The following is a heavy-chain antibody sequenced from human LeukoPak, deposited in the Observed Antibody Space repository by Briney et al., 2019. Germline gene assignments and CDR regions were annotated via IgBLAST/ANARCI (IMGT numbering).Heavy chain of an antibody. V-gene: IGHV4-39*07. CDR3: ARVWPRLRQLYYYYMDV. CDR2: IYYSGST. J-gene: IGHJ6*03. CDR1: GGSISSSSYY. Sequence: SETLSLTCTVSGGSISSSSYYWGWIRQPPGKGLEWIGSIYYSGSTYYNPSLKSRVTISVDTSKNQFSLKLSSVTAADTAVYYCARVWPRLRQLYYYYMDVWGKGTTVTVSS. D-gene: IGHD6-25*01.